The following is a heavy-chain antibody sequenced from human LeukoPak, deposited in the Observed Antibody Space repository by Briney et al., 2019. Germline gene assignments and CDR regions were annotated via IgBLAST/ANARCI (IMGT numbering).Heavy chain of an antibody. CDR1: GYTFTAYY. CDR3: ARVRYYYGGKDFDY. CDR2: INPKSGGT. V-gene: IGHV1-2*02. Sequence: ASVKVSCKASGYTFTAYYIHWVRQAPGQGLEWIGWINPKSGGTKYAQKFQGRVTMTSDTSISTVYMEVSRLRSDDTAVYYCARVRYYYGGKDFDYCDQGTLVTVSS. D-gene: IGHD4-23*01. J-gene: IGHJ4*02.